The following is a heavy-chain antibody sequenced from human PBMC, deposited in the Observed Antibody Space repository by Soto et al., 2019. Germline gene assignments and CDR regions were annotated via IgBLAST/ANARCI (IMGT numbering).Heavy chain of an antibody. Sequence: ASVKVSCKASGYTFTSYAMHWVRQAPGQRLEWMGWINAGNGNTKYSQKFQGRVTITRDTSASTAYMELSSLRSEDTAVYYCASSYSNYSLIDYYYYGMYVWGQGTTVPVSS. CDR1: GYTFTSYA. CDR2: INAGNGNT. V-gene: IGHV1-3*01. J-gene: IGHJ6*02. CDR3: ASSYSNYSLIDYYYYGMYV. D-gene: IGHD4-4*01.